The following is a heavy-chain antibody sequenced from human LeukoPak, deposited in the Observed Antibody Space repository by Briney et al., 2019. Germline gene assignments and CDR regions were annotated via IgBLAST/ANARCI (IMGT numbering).Heavy chain of an antibody. J-gene: IGHJ6*02. CDR2: INSDGSTI. D-gene: IGHD5-24*01. Sequence: GGSLRLSCAASGFTFSGYWMRWVRQIPGRGLVWVSHINSDGSTITYADSVKGRFTISRDNAKNTLYLQMNSLRAEDTAVYYCARGYNMDVWGQGTTVTVSS. V-gene: IGHV3-74*01. CDR3: ARGYNMDV. CDR1: GFTFSGYW.